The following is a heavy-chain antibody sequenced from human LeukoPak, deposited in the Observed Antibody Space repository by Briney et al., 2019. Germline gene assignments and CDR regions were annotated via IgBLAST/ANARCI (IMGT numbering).Heavy chain of an antibody. V-gene: IGHV3-21*01. CDR3: ARDRLLGYNWFDP. CDR2: ISGSNSYI. Sequence: GGSLRLSCAASGFTFSSYSMNWVRQAPGKGLEWVSSISGSNSYIYYADSMKGRFTISRDNAKNSLYLQMNSLRAEDTAVYYCARDRLLGYNWFDPWGQGTLVTVSS. CDR1: GFTFSSYS. D-gene: IGHD2-21*01. J-gene: IGHJ5*02.